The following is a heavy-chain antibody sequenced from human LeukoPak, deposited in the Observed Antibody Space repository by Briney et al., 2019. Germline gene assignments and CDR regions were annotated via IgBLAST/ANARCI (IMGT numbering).Heavy chain of an antibody. CDR1: GFTFSSYE. V-gene: IGHV3-48*03. CDR3: ARDSIVATTPLDY. D-gene: IGHD5-12*01. CDR2: ISSSGSTI. J-gene: IGHJ4*02. Sequence: PGGSLRLSCAASGFTFSSYEMNWVRQAPGKGLEWVSWISSSGSTIYYEDSAKGRFTIYRDNTKNSLSLQMNSLSAEDTAVYYCARDSIVATTPLDYWGQGTLVTVSS.